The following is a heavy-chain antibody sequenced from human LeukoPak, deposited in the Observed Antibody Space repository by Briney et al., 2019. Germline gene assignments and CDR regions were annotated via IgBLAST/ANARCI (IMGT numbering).Heavy chain of an antibody. J-gene: IGHJ4*02. CDR3: ARDGGEWIQLWLAFDY. D-gene: IGHD5-18*01. CDR1: GYVFTGYY. V-gene: IGHV1-2*02. Sequence: PGASVKVSCKASGYVFTGYYMHWVRQAPGQGLEWMGWINPNSGGTNYAQKFQGRVTMTRDTSISTAYMELSRLRSDDTAVYYCARDGGEWIQLWLAFDYWGQGTLVTVSS. CDR2: INPNSGGT.